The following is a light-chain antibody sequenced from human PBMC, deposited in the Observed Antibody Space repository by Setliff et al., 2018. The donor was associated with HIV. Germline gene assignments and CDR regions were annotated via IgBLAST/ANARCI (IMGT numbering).Light chain of an antibody. Sequence: QSVLTQPPSVSGAPGQRVTISCTGSRSYIGAGFDVHWFQRLPGKAPKVVIYGDNYRPSGVPDRISGSKSGTSASLAITGLQAEDEADYYCQSYDSSLRGYVFGTGAKVTVL. CDR1: RSYIGAGFD. CDR3: QSYDSSLRGYV. V-gene: IGLV1-40*01. CDR2: GDN. J-gene: IGLJ1*01.